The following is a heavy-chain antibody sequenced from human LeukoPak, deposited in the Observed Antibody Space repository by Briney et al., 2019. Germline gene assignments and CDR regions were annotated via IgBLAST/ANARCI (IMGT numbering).Heavy chain of an antibody. V-gene: IGHV4-34*01. D-gene: IGHD4-17*01. CDR1: GGSFSGFY. Sequence: SETLSLTCAVSGGSFSGFYWSWIRQPPRKGLEWIGEINHSGSTNYNPSLKSRATLSVDASKSQFSLNLTSVTAADTAVYYCARIRYGDYYYYYYMDVWGRGTTVTVSS. CDR2: INHSGST. J-gene: IGHJ6*03. CDR3: ARIRYGDYYYYYYMDV.